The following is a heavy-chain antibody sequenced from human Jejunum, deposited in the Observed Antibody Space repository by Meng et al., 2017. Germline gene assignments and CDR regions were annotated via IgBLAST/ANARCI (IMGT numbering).Heavy chain of an antibody. V-gene: IGHV1-3*01. D-gene: IGHD3-10*01. Sequence: ASVKVSCKASGFTFVSYAIYWVRQAPGQGLEWMGWITAGNGNTKYSQKFQGRVTITRDTSASTAYMELSSLRSEDTAVYYCARDMPYSSGSLDYWGQGTLVTVSS. CDR1: GFTFVSYA. CDR2: ITAGNGNT. CDR3: ARDMPYSSGSLDY. J-gene: IGHJ4*02.